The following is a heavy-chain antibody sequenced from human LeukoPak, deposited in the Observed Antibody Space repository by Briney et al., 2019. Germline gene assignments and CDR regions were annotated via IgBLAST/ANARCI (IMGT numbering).Heavy chain of an antibody. Sequence: PSETLSLTCTVSGVSISSYYWSWIRQPPGKGLEWIGYIYYSGSTNYNPSLKSRVTISVDTSKNQFSLKLSSVTAADTAVYYCARDMGSGYDYWGQGTLVTVSS. D-gene: IGHD3-22*01. J-gene: IGHJ4*02. CDR1: GVSISSYY. V-gene: IGHV4-59*01. CDR2: IYYSGST. CDR3: ARDMGSGYDY.